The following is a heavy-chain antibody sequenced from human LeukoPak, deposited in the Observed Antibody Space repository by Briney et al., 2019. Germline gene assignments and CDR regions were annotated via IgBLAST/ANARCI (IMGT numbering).Heavy chain of an antibody. V-gene: IGHV4-59*08. CDR1: GGSISNYY. J-gene: IGHJ6*02. CDR3: AGGVVVTAILPYYYYYYGMDV. CDR2: ILYSGTT. D-gene: IGHD2-21*02. Sequence: SETLSLTCTVSGGSISNYYWNWIRQPPGKGLEWIGHILYSGTTHHNPSLTSRVTISVDTSKNQFSLKLSSVTAADTAVYYCAGGVVVTAILPYYYYYYGMDVWGQGTTVTVSS.